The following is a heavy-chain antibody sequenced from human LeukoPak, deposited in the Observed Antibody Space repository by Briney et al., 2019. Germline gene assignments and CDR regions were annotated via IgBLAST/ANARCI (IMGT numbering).Heavy chain of an antibody. Sequence: SETLSLSCTVSGGSISSYYWSWIRQPPGKGLEWIGYIYYTGSTNYNPSLTSRVNISVDTSKNQFSLNLTSVTAADTAVYYCARWGSIAVARFNYWGQGTLVTVSS. CDR3: ARWGSIAVARFNY. CDR2: IYYTGST. J-gene: IGHJ4*02. CDR1: GGSISSYY. D-gene: IGHD6-6*01. V-gene: IGHV4-59*01.